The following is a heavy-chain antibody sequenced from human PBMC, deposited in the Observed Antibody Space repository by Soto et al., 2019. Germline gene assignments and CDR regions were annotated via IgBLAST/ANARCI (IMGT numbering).Heavy chain of an antibody. V-gene: IGHV4-59*01. D-gene: IGHD3-22*01. Sequence: QVQLQESGPGLVKPSETLSLTCTVSGGSISSYFWHWIRQSPGKRLEWIGYISHSGNTKYNPSLQSRVTISVDTSKTQFSLELSSVTAADTAVYYCAREVLYKSESSGYCDAFDMWGQGTLVTVSS. CDR3: AREVLYKSESSGYCDAFDM. CDR1: GGSISSYF. J-gene: IGHJ3*02. CDR2: ISHSGNT.